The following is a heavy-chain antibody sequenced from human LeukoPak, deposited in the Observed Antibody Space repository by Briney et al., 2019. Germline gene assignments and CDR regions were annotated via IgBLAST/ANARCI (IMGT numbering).Heavy chain of an antibody. CDR3: AREDGDYSFDY. CDR1: GGSFSGYY. CDR2: IYYSGST. J-gene: IGHJ4*02. Sequence: SETLSLTCAVYGGSFSGYYWSWIHQPPGKGLEWIGYIYYSGSTNYNPSLKSRVTISVDTSKNQFSLKLRSVTAADTAVYYCAREDGDYSFDYWGQGTLVTVSS. V-gene: IGHV4-59*01. D-gene: IGHD4-17*01.